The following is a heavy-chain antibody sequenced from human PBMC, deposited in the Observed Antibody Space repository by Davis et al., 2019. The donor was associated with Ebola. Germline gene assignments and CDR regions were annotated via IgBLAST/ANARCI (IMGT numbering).Heavy chain of an antibody. J-gene: IGHJ6*02. CDR3: ARGSLAARPGYYYGMDV. V-gene: IGHV4-39*07. CDR2: IYYSGST. Sequence: GSLRLSCTVSGGSIRSRDYYWSWIRQPPGKGLEWIGSIYYSGSTYYNPSLKSRVTISVDTSKNQFSLKLSSVTAADTAVYYCARGSLAARPGYYYGMDVWGQGTTVTVSS. D-gene: IGHD6-6*01. CDR1: GGSIRSRDYY.